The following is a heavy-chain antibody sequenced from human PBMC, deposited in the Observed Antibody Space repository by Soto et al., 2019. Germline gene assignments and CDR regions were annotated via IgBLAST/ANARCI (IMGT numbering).Heavy chain of an antibody. D-gene: IGHD2-21*01. J-gene: IGHJ5*02. CDR2: IYSSGST. Sequence: QVQLQESGPGLVKPSQTLSLTCTVHSGSLNSGGYYWTWRRQAPGKGLEWIGYIYSSGSTYYNPSRTIRATMSVDPAKNQFSLKLSSGTAADTAVSYCARSVVPWGQGTRVTVSS. V-gene: IGHV4-31*03. CDR3: ARSVVP. CDR1: SGSLNSGGYY.